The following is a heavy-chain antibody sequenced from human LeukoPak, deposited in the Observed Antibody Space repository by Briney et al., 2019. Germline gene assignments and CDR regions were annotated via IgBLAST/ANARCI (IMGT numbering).Heavy chain of an antibody. V-gene: IGHV4-39*07. D-gene: IGHD2-2*01. Sequence: PSETLSLTCTVSGGSISSSSYYWGWIRQSPGKGLEWIGSIYYSGSAYYNPSLKSRVTISVDTSKNQFSLKLSSVTAADTAVYYCARLVPAAISNWFDPWGQGTLVTVSS. CDR3: ARLVPAAISNWFDP. CDR2: IYYSGSA. CDR1: GGSISSSSYY. J-gene: IGHJ5*02.